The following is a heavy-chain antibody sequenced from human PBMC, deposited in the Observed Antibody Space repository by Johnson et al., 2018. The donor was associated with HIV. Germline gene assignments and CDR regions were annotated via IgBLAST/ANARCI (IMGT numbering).Heavy chain of an antibody. D-gene: IGHD6-19*01. CDR2: ISWNSGSI. CDR1: GFTFDDNG. V-gene: IGHV3-20*04. Sequence: VQLVESGGGVVRPGGSLRLSCAASGFTFDDNGMSWVRQAPGKGLEWVSGISWNSGSIGYADSVKGRFTISRDNAKNSLYLQMNSLRAEDTAVDYCARVAVAGTRSIWGQGTMVTVSS. CDR3: ARVAVAGTRSI. J-gene: IGHJ3*02.